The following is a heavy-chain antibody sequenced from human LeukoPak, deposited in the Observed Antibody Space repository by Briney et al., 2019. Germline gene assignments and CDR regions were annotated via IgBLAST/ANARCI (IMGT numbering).Heavy chain of an antibody. Sequence: GGSLRLSCAASGFTFSSYEMNWVRQAPGKGLEGVPYISNSGTTIYYADSVKGRFTISRDNAKNSLYLQMNSLRAEDTAVYYCARSSYSESYYGDAFDFWGQGTMVTVSS. CDR3: ARSSYSESYYGDAFDF. CDR1: GFTFSSYE. V-gene: IGHV3-48*03. D-gene: IGHD1-26*01. CDR2: ISNSGTTI. J-gene: IGHJ3*01.